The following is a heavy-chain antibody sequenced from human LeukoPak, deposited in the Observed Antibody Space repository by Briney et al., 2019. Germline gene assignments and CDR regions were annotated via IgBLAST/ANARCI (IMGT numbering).Heavy chain of an antibody. CDR2: INPNSGVT. Sequence: ASVKVSCKASGYTFIDYYLQWVRQAPGQGLEWVGWINPNSGVTNYAQKFQGRVSMTSDTSISTVYMELSRLRSDDTAVYYCARAPEVPAAISLDYWGQGTLVTVSS. CDR3: ARAPEVPAAISLDY. V-gene: IGHV1-2*02. J-gene: IGHJ4*02. CDR1: GYTFIDYY. D-gene: IGHD2-2*01.